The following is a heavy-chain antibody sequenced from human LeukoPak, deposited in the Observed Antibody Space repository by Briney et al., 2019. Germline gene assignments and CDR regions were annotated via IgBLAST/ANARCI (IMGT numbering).Heavy chain of an antibody. CDR1: GFTFSSYW. J-gene: IGHJ5*02. CDR2: IKQDGSEK. CDR3: ARDRALGWFDP. V-gene: IGHV3-7*01. Sequence: PGGSLRLSCAASGFTFSSYWMRWVRQAPGKGLEWVANIKQDGSEKYYVDSVKGRFTISRDNAKNSLYLQMNSLRAEDTAVYYCARDRALGWFDPWGQGTLVTVSS. D-gene: IGHD3-10*01.